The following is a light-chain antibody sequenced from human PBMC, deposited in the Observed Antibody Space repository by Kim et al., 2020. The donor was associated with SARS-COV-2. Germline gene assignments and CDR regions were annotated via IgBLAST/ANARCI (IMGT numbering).Light chain of an antibody. V-gene: IGKV3D-20*01. CDR1: QSLNPGY. CDR2: DGS. Sequence: EIVLTQSPATLSLSPGERVTLSCGASQSLNPGYLAWYQQKPGLAPRLLIYDGSHRATGVPARFTGSGSGTDFTLSINRLEPEDFAVYYCQFYYMSSYTFGQGTKLEI. CDR3: QFYYMSSYT. J-gene: IGKJ2*01.